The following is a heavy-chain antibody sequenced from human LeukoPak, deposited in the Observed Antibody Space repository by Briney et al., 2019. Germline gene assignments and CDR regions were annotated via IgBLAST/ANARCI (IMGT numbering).Heavy chain of an antibody. D-gene: IGHD5-24*01. V-gene: IGHV4-39*01. Sequence: PSETLSLTCIVSGGSMSTCAYCWGWIRQPPGEGLQWIGSIYYSGNTYYNSSLKSRVTISVDTSTSQFSLRLSSVTAADTAVYYCARAKVEMATISDYWGQGTLVTVSS. CDR1: GGSMSTCAYC. J-gene: IGHJ4*02. CDR2: IYYSGNT. CDR3: ARAKVEMATISDY.